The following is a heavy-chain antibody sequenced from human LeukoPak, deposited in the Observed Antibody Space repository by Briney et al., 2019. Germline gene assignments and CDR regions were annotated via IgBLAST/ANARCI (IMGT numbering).Heavy chain of an antibody. CDR2: ISASGGST. D-gene: IGHD6-13*01. Sequence: GGSLRLSCEASGFTFSSSAMTWVRQAPGKGLEWVSSISASGGSTYYADSVKGRFTIARDNSKITLYLQMNSLRAEDTAVYYCAKMTGLYSNTPFDCWSQGTLVTVSS. CDR3: AKMTGLYSNTPFDC. V-gene: IGHV3-23*01. J-gene: IGHJ4*02. CDR1: GFTFSSSA.